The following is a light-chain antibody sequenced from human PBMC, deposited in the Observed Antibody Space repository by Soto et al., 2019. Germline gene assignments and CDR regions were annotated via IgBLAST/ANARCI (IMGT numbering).Light chain of an antibody. V-gene: IGKV1-5*01. CDR2: AAS. CDR1: ESIDNW. Sequence: IQTTQSPSTLSASVGDTVTITCRASESIDNWLAWYQQKPGKAPKLLIFAASTLIRGVPSRFSGRGSGTEFTLTISSLQPEDFAVYYCHQYNNWPSWPFGQGTKV. CDR3: HQYNNWPSWP. J-gene: IGKJ1*01.